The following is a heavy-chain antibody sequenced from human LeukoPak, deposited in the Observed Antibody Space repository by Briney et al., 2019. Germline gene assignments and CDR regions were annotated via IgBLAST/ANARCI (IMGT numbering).Heavy chain of an antibody. CDR3: ARARYCSSTSCYQGWFDP. J-gene: IGHJ5*02. D-gene: IGHD2-2*01. CDR1: GYTFTGYY. Sequence: ASVKVSCKASGYTFTGYYMHWVRQAPGQGLEWVGWINPNSGGTNYAQKFQGRVTMTRDTSISTAYMELSRLRSDDTAVYYCARARYCSSTSCYQGWFDPWGQGTLVTVSS. CDR2: INPNSGGT. V-gene: IGHV1-2*02.